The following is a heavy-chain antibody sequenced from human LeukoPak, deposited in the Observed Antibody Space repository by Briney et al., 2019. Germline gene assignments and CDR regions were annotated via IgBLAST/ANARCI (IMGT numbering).Heavy chain of an antibody. CDR3: ASSLGPLYYYYMDV. V-gene: IGHV3-7*01. CDR1: GFTFSSYW. Sequence: GGSLRLSCAASGFTFSSYWMSWVRQAPGKGLEWVADIKQDGSEKYYVDSVKGRFTISRDNAKNSLYLQMNSLRAEATAVYFGASSLGPLYYYYMDVWGKGPKVTVSS. CDR2: IKQDGSEK. J-gene: IGHJ6*03.